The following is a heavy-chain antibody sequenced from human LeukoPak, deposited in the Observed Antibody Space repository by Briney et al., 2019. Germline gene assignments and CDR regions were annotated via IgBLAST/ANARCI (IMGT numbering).Heavy chain of an antibody. CDR2: IYYSGST. V-gene: IGHV4-31*03. CDR1: GGSISSGGYY. Sequence: SETLSLTCTVSGGSISSGGYYWSWLRQHPGKGLEWIGYIYYSGSTYYNPSLKSRVTISVDTSKNQFSLKLSSVTAADTAVYYCARDSRGGYSYGYDWFDPWGQGTLVTVSS. J-gene: IGHJ5*02. D-gene: IGHD5-18*01. CDR3: ARDSRGGYSYGYDWFDP.